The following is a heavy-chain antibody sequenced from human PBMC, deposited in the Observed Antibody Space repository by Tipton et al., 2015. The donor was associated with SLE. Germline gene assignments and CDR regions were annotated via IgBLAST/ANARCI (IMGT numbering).Heavy chain of an antibody. J-gene: IGHJ4*02. CDR3: ARVDSGNLLFDF. CDR2: INHSGST. Sequence: TLSLTCTVSGGSVSSSGYYWSWIRQPPGKGLEWIGEINHSGSTNHNPSLKSRVTIFVDTSKNQFTLQLSSVTAADTAVYYCARVDSGNLLFDFWGQGTLVTVSS. CDR1: GGSVSSSGYY. V-gene: IGHV4-61*08. D-gene: IGHD1-26*01.